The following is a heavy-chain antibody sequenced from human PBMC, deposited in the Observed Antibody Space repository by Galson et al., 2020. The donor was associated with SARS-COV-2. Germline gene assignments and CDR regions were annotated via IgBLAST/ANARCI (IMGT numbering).Heavy chain of an antibody. CDR2: IWYDGSNK. CDR3: ARESLWFGDGATPLDY. J-gene: IGHJ4*02. CDR1: GFTFSSYG. V-gene: IGHV3-33*01. Sequence: QLGESLKISCAASGFTFSSYGMHWVRQAPGKGLEWVAVIWYDGSNKYYADSVKGRFTISRDNSKNTLYLQMNSLRAEDTAVYYCARESLWFGDGATPLDYWGQGTLVTVSS. D-gene: IGHD3-10*01.